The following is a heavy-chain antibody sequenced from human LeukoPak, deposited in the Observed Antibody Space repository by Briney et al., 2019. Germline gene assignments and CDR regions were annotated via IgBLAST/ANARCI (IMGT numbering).Heavy chain of an antibody. CDR3: ARYGLIRGFEY. Sequence: SDTLSLTCTVSGGSTSSYYWSWIRQPPGKELEWIGYIYYSGSTNYSPSLKSRVTISVDTSKSQFSLKLSSVTAADTAVYYCARYGLIRGFEYWGQGTLVTVSS. D-gene: IGHD3-16*01. J-gene: IGHJ4*02. CDR1: GGSTSSYY. CDR2: IYYSGST. V-gene: IGHV4-59*01.